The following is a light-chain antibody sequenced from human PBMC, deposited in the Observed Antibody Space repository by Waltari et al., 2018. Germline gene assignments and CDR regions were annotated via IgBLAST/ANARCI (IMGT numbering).Light chain of an antibody. V-gene: IGKV1-39*01. J-gene: IGKJ3*01. CDR2: AAS. Sequence: DIQMTQSPSSLSASVGDRVTLTCRASQSISSYLNLYQQKPGKAPKLLIYAASSLQSGVPSRFSGSGSGTDFTLTISSLQPEDFATYYCQQSYSTPLFTFGPGTKVDIK. CDR3: QQSYSTPLFT. CDR1: QSISSY.